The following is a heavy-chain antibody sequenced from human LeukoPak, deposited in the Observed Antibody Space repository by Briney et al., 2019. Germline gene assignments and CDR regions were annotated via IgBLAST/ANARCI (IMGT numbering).Heavy chain of an antibody. CDR2: ISAYNGNT. V-gene: IGHV1-18*01. J-gene: IGHJ3*02. CDR1: GYTFTSYG. D-gene: IGHD4-23*01. Sequence: GASVKVSCKASGYTFTSYGISWVRQAPGQGLEWMGWISAYNGNTNYAQKLQGRVTMTTDTSTSTAYMELRSLRSDDTAVYYCARDFRRGGNSHDAFDIWGQGTMVTVSS. CDR3: ARDFRRGGNSHDAFDI.